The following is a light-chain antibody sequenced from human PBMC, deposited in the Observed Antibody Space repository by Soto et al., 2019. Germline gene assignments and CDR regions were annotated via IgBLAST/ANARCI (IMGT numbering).Light chain of an antibody. V-gene: IGKV3-11*01. Sequence: EIVLTQSPATLSLSPGERATLSCRASQSVSSYLAWYQQKPGQAPRLLIYDASNRATGIPARFSGSGSGTDFTITISSLEPEDFAVYYCQQRSNAYTFGQGTKLEIK. CDR3: QQRSNAYT. CDR1: QSVSSY. J-gene: IGKJ2*01. CDR2: DAS.